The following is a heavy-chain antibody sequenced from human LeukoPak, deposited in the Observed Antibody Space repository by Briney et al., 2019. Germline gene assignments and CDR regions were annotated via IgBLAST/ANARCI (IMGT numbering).Heavy chain of an antibody. Sequence: PSETLSLTCAVYGGSFSGYYWSWIRQPPGKGLEWIGEINHSGSTNYNPSLKSRVTISVDTSKNQFSLKLSSVTAVDTAVYYCARAYYDKADWGQGTLVTVSS. CDR1: GGSFSGYY. J-gene: IGHJ4*02. CDR2: INHSGST. D-gene: IGHD3-22*01. V-gene: IGHV4-34*01. CDR3: ARAYYDKAD.